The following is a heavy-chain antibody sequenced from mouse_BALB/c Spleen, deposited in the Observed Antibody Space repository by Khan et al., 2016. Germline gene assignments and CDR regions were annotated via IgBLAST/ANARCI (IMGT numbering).Heavy chain of an antibody. J-gene: IGHJ2*01. Sequence: QIQLVQSGPELKKPGETVKISCKASGYTFTNYGMNWVKQAPGKGLKWMGWINTYTGEPTYTDDFKGRFAFSLETSASTAYLQINNLKNEDMATYFCARFRYGNYWGQGTTLTVSS. V-gene: IGHV9-1*02. CDR1: GYTFTNYG. D-gene: IGHD2-10*02. CDR3: ARFRYGNY. CDR2: INTYTGEP.